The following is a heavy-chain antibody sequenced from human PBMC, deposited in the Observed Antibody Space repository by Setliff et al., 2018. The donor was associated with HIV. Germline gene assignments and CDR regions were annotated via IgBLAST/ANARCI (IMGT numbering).Heavy chain of an antibody. CDR2: INPSGGST. V-gene: IGHV1-46*01. CDR3: ARVPILRYASPVDM. D-gene: IGHD3-9*01. CDR1: EYTFVDYY. J-gene: IGHJ4*02. Sequence: GASVKVSCKASEYTFVDYYMHWVRQAPGKGLEWMGEINPSGGSTSYSEKFRGRATMTRDTSRSTVYMELSSLRFDDTAVYYCARVPILRYASPVDMWGQGTLVTVSS.